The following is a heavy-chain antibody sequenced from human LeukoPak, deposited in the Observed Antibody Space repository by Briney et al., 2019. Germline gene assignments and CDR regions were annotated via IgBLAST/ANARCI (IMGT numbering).Heavy chain of an antibody. CDR3: ARGGCQWELPPADNWFDP. V-gene: IGHV3-48*03. D-gene: IGHD1-26*01. Sequence: GGSLRLSCAASGFTFSSYEMNWVRQAPGKGLEWVSYISSSGSTIYYADSVKGRFTISRDNAKNSLYLQMNSLRAEDTAVYYCARGGCQWELPPADNWFDPWGQGALVTVSS. J-gene: IGHJ5*02. CDR1: GFTFSSYE. CDR2: ISSSGSTI.